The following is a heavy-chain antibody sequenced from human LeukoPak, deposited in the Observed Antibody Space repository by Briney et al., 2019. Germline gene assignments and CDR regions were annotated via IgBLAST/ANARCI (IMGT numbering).Heavy chain of an antibody. CDR1: GFTFSSYA. CDR3: AKSRSSSSSHFDY. D-gene: IGHD2-2*01. Sequence: SGGSLRLSCAASGFTFSSYAMSWVRQAPGKGLEWVSTISGSGKTTYYADSVKGRFTISRDNSRNTLYLQMNSLRAEDTAVYYCAKSRSSSSSHFDYWGQGTLVTVSS. V-gene: IGHV3-23*01. J-gene: IGHJ4*02. CDR2: ISGSGKTT.